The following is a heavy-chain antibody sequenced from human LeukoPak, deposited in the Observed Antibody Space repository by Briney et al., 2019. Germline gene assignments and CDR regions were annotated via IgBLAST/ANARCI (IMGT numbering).Heavy chain of an antibody. D-gene: IGHD1-26*01. CDR3: TREEGGVVDY. CDR2: TRSKAYGGTT. V-gene: IGHV3-49*03. J-gene: IGHJ4*02. Sequence: GGSLRLSCTASGFTFGDYAMSWFRQAPGKGLVWVGFTRSKAYGGTTEYAASVKGRFTISRDDSKSIAYLQMNSLKTEDTAVYYCTREEGGVVDYWGQGTLVTVSS. CDR1: GFTFGDYA.